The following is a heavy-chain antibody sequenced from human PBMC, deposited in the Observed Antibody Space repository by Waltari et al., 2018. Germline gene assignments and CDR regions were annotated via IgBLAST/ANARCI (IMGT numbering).Heavy chain of an antibody. CDR3: ARGYDHSSSWYHPTGYYYMDV. Sequence: QVQLQESGPGLVKPSPTLSLTCTVSGGSISSGGYYWSWIRQHPGKGLEWIGYIYYSGSTYYNPSLKSRVTISVDTSKNQFSLKLSSVTAADTAVYYCARGYDHSSSWYHPTGYYYMDVWGKGTTVTVSS. CDR1: GGSISSGGYY. CDR2: IYYSGST. D-gene: IGHD6-13*01. J-gene: IGHJ6*03. V-gene: IGHV4-31*03.